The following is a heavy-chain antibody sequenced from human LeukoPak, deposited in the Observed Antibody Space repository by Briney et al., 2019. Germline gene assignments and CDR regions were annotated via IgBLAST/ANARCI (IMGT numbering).Heavy chain of an antibody. CDR2: ISSSSSYI. V-gene: IGHV3-21*01. J-gene: IGHJ6*02. CDR1: GFTFSSYS. CDR3: ARDVRLVGMNV. D-gene: IGHD2/OR15-2a*01. Sequence: GGSLRLSCAASGFTFSSYSMNWVRQAPGKGLEWVSSISSSSSYIYYADSVKGRFTISRDNAKNSLYLQRNSLRAEDTAVYYCARDVRLVGMNVWGQGTTVTVSS.